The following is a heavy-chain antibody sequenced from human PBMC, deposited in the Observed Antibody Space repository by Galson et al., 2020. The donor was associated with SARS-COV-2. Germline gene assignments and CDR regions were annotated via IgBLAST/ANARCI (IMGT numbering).Heavy chain of an antibody. CDR3: ARVKREQLVEVAAFDI. D-gene: IGHD6-13*01. CDR1: GGSISSYY. J-gene: IGHJ3*02. V-gene: IGHV4-59*01. CDR2: IYYSGST. Sequence: SETLSLTCTVSGGSISSYYWSWIRQPPGKGLEWIGYIYYSGSTNYNPSLKSRVTISVDTSKNQFSLKLSSVTAADTAVYYCARVKREQLVEVAAFDIWGQGTMVTVSS.